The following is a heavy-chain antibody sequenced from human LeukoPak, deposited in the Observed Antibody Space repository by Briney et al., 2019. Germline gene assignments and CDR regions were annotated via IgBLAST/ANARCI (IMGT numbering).Heavy chain of an antibody. V-gene: IGHV3-48*01. Sequence: GGSLRLSCAASGFTFSSYSMNWARQDAGNGLEWASYISSSSSTIYYADPVKGRFTISRDNAKNSLYLQMNSLRAEDTAVYYCRGSVAGTVNFDYWGQGTLVTVSS. J-gene: IGHJ4*02. CDR3: RGSVAGTVNFDY. CDR1: GFTFSSYS. CDR2: ISSSSSTI. D-gene: IGHD6-19*01.